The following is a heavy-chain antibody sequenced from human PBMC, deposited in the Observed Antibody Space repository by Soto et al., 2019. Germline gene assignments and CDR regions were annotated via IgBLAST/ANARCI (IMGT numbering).Heavy chain of an antibody. V-gene: IGHV1-8*01. Sequence: QVQLVQSGAEVKKPGASVKVSCKASGYTFTSYDINWVRQATGQGFEYLGWMNPNSGNTGYVKKFQGRVTMTRDTSMSTASMELSSLRSEDTALYYCARGIRYGDYSRSSDPCGPGTLVTVSS. J-gene: IGHJ5*02. CDR2: MNPNSGNT. CDR1: GYTFTSYD. CDR3: ARGIRYGDYSRSSDP. D-gene: IGHD4-17*01.